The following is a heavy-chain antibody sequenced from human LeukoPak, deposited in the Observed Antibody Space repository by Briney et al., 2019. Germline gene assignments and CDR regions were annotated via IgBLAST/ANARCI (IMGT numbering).Heavy chain of an antibody. CDR3: ARRVRYYDILAGYNNWFDP. D-gene: IGHD3-9*01. CDR2: IYYSGST. V-gene: IGHV4-39*01. Sequence: SETLSLTCTVSGGSISSSSYYWGWIRQPPGKGLEWIGSIYYSGSTYYNPSLKSRVTISVDTSKNQFSHKLSSMTAADTAVYYCARRVRYYDILAGYNNWFDPWGQGTLVTVSS. J-gene: IGHJ5*02. CDR1: GGSISSSSYY.